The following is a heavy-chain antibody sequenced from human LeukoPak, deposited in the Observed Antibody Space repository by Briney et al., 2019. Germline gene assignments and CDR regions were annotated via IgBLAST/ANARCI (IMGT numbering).Heavy chain of an antibody. D-gene: IGHD3-16*01. J-gene: IGHJ3*02. CDR1: GYTLTELS. CDR2: FDPEDGET. Sequence: ASVKVSCTVSGYTLTELSMHWVRQAPGKGLEWMGGFDPEDGETIYAQKFQGRVTVTEDTSTDTAYMELSSLRSEDTAVYYCATFAAGVLRLLDAFDIWGQGTMVTVSS. CDR3: ATFAAGVLRLLDAFDI. V-gene: IGHV1-24*01.